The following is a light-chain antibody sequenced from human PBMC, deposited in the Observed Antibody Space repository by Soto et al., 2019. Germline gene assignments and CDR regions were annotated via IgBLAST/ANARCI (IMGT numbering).Light chain of an antibody. Sequence: QSALTQPPSASGSPGQSVTISCTGTSSDVCGYNYVSWYQQHPGKAPKLMIYEVSKRPSGVPDRFSGSKSGNTASLTVSGLQAEDEADYYCSSYAGSTPYVFGTGTKVTVL. CDR3: SSYAGSTPYV. CDR1: SSDVCGYNY. J-gene: IGLJ1*01. V-gene: IGLV2-8*01. CDR2: EVS.